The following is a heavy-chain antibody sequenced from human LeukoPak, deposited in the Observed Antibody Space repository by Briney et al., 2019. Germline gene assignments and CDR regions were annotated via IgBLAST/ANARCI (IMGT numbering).Heavy chain of an antibody. D-gene: IGHD2-15*01. V-gene: IGHV4-31*03. CDR1: GGSISSGGYY. J-gene: IGHJ4*02. CDR2: IYYIGST. Sequence: SQTLFLTCTASGGSISSGGYYWRWIRQHPRKGLAWLGYIYYIGSTYYNPSLKSRVTISVDTSKNQFSLKLSSVTAADTAVYYCARVVGCSGGSCYFAYFDYWGQGTLVTVSS. CDR3: ARVVGCSGGSCYFAYFDY.